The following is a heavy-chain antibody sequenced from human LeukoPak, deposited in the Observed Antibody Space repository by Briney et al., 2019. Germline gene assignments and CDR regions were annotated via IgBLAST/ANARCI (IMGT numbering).Heavy chain of an antibody. J-gene: IGHJ4*02. CDR2: IYSGGST. Sequence: GGSLTLSRAPSGLTVGSNTMSWVRQAPGKGLAWVSIIYSGGSTSYAHSVKGRFTISRDNSKNTLYLPMNSLRTEDTAVYYCARGGSYFDISGYYFYWGQGTLVTVSS. D-gene: IGHD3-22*01. V-gene: IGHV3-66*01. CDR3: ARGGSYFDISGYYFY. CDR1: GLTVGSNT.